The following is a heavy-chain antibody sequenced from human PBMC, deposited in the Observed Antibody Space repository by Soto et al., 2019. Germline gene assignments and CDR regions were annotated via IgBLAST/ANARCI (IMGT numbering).Heavy chain of an antibody. Sequence: EVQLVESGGGLVQPGRSLRLSCAASGFTFDDYATNWVRQAPGKGLEWVSGINWNSGSIGYADSVKGRFTISRDNAKNSLYLQMNSLRTEDTALYYCAKEKGFGGVRKGMDVWGQGTTVTVSS. CDR1: GFTFDDYA. D-gene: IGHD3-16*01. J-gene: IGHJ6*02. CDR3: AKEKGFGGVRKGMDV. V-gene: IGHV3-9*01. CDR2: INWNSGSI.